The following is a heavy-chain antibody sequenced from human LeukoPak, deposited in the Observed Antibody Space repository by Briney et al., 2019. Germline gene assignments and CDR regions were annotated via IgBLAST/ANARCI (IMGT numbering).Heavy chain of an antibody. D-gene: IGHD2-2*01. J-gene: IGHJ4*02. CDR2: INWSGGST. CDR3: ARAPITSPFYFDY. Sequence: GGSLRLSCAASGFTFSTYGMTWVRRVPGKGLEWVSGINWSGGSTGYADTLRGRFTISRDNAKNSLYLQMDSLRAEDTALYYCARAPITSPFYFDYWGQGTLVTVSS. CDR1: GFTFSTYG. V-gene: IGHV3-20*04.